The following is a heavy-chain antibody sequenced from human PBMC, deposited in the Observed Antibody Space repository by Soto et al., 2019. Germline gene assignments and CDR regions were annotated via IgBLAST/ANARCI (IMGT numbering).Heavy chain of an antibody. Sequence: GGSLRLSCAASGFTFSDCAMSWVRQAPGKGLEWVSVISGSGDSTYYADSVKGRFTISRDNSKNTLYLQMNSLRAEDTAVYYCAKDSSGYYGVFDYWGQGTLVTVSS. CDR3: AKDSSGYYGVFDY. J-gene: IGHJ4*02. CDR2: ISGSGDST. D-gene: IGHD3-22*01. V-gene: IGHV3-23*01. CDR1: GFTFSDCA.